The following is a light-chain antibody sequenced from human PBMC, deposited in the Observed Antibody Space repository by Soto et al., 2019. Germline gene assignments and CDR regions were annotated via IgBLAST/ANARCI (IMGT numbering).Light chain of an antibody. CDR2: TAS. CDR3: QQRNSYPIT. V-gene: IGKV1-9*01. Sequence: DIQLTQSPSFLSASVGDRVTITCRASQGIGSNLAWYHQKAGKAPKLLIHTASTLQSGVPSRFSGSGSGTEFTLTISSLQPEDFATYYCQQRNSYPITFGQGTRLEI. J-gene: IGKJ5*01. CDR1: QGIGSN.